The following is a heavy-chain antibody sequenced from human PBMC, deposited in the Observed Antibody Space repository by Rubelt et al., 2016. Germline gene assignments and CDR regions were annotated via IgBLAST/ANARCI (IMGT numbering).Heavy chain of an antibody. CDR2: IYPGDSDT. D-gene: IGHD6-13*01. V-gene: IGHV5-51*01. J-gene: IGHJ6*02. Sequence: PGESLKISCKGSGYSFTSYWIGWVRQMPGKGLEWMGIIYPGDSDTRYSPSFQGQVTISADKSISTAYLQWSSLKASDTAMYYCARHEGSSWYILRYYYYGMDVWGQGTTVTVSS. CDR3: ARHEGSSWYILRYYYYGMDV. CDR1: GYSFTSYW.